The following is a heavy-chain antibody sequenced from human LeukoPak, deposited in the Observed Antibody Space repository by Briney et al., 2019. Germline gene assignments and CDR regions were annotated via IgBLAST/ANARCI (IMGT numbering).Heavy chain of an antibody. CDR1: GDIVSSNSAA. D-gene: IGHD2-8*02. Sequence: SQTLSLTCAISGDIVSSNSAAWNWVRQSPSRGLEWLGRTYYRSKWYNNYALSVKSRITINPDTSKNQSSLQLNSVTPEDTAVYYCARLVKANYYYYGMDVWGQGTTVTVSS. V-gene: IGHV6-1*01. CDR2: TYYRSKWYN. CDR3: ARLVKANYYYYGMDV. J-gene: IGHJ6*02.